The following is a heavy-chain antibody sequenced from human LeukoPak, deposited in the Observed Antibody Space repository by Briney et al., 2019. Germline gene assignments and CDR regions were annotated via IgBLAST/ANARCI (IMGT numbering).Heavy chain of an antibody. D-gene: IGHD6-19*01. CDR2: INPNSGGT. CDR1: GYTFTGYY. V-gene: IGHV1-2*04. Sequence: ASVKVSCKASGYTFTGYYMHWVRQAPGQGLEWMGWINPNSGGTNYAQKFQGWVTMTRDTSIGTAYMELSRLRSDDTAVYYCARVRTYSSGWDAFDIWGQGTMVTVSS. J-gene: IGHJ3*02. CDR3: ARVRTYSSGWDAFDI.